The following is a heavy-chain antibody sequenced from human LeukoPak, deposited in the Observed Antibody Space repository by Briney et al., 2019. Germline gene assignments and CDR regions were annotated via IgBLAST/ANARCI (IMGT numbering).Heavy chain of an antibody. CDR1: GFTFSDYY. CDR2: ISSSGSII. Sequence: GGSLRLSCTATGFTFSDYYMSWIRQAPGKGLEWVSDISSSGSIIHYADSVKGRFTISRDNAKNSLYLQMNSLRAEDTAVYYCARVRLAARRYAFDIWGQGTMVTVSS. CDR3: ARVRLAARRYAFDI. J-gene: IGHJ3*02. D-gene: IGHD4-17*01. V-gene: IGHV3-11*04.